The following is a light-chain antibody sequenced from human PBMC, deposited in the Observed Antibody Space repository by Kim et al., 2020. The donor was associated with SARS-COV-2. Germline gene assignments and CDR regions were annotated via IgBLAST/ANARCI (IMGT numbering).Light chain of an antibody. CDR3: QAWDSSTSLV. CDR2: QDS. CDR1: KLGDKY. Sequence: SYELTQPPSVSVSPGQPASITCSGDKLGDKYACWYQQKPGQSPVLVIYQDSKRPSGIPERFSGSNSGNTATLTISGTQAMDEADYYCQAWDSSTSLVFVG. J-gene: IGLJ3*02. V-gene: IGLV3-1*01.